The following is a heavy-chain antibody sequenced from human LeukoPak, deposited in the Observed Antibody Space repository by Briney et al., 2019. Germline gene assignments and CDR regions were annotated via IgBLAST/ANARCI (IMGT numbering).Heavy chain of an antibody. V-gene: IGHV4-30-2*01. CDR2: IYHTGNT. Sequence: PSETLSLTCAVSGGSLDSGGYSWTWIRQPPGKGLEWIGYIYHTGNTHYNPSLKSRVIISVDRSKNQFSLRLSSVTAADTAVYYCASTTILTDDAFDIWGQGTMVTVSS. J-gene: IGHJ3*02. CDR3: ASTTILTDDAFDI. D-gene: IGHD3-9*01. CDR1: GGSLDSGGYS.